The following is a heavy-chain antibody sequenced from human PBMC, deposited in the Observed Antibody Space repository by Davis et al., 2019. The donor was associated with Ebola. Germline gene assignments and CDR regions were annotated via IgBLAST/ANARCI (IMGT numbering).Heavy chain of an antibody. CDR1: AYTFTTYD. CDR3: ARGTRDTAM. CDR2: MNPNSGNT. V-gene: IGHV1-8*01. J-gene: IGHJ4*02. D-gene: IGHD5-18*01. Sequence: AASVKVSCNASAYTFTTYDINWVRQATGQGLEWMGWMNPNSGNTGYAQNFQGRVTMTRNTSISTAYMELSSLRSEDTAVYYCARGTRDTAMWGQGTLVTVSS.